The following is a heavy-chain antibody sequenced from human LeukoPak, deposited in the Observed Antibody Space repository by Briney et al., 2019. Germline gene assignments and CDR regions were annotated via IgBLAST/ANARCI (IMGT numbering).Heavy chain of an antibody. D-gene: IGHD3-16*02. CDR2: ISSSGDTI. CDR3: ASRGDYVWGSYRYAY. J-gene: IGHJ4*02. V-gene: IGHV3-11*01. CDR1: GFTFNDYY. Sequence: PGGSLRLSCAASGFTFNDYYMNCIPHAPLKGLERVSYISSSGDTIYYADSVKGRFTISRDNAKNSLYLQMNSLRAEDTAVYYCASRGDYVWGSYRYAYWGQGTLVTVSS.